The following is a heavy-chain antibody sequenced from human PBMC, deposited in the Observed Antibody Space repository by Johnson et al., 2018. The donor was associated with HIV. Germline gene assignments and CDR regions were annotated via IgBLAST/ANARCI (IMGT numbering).Heavy chain of an antibody. CDR3: ARDRDSSGYPYDAFDI. CDR1: GFTFSSYA. Sequence: VQLVESGGGLVKPGGSLRLSCAASGFTFSSYAMHWVRQAPGKGLEWVAFIRYDGTNKYYADSVKGRFTISRDNSKNTLYLQMNSLRAEDTAVYYCARDRDSSGYPYDAFDIWGQGTMVTISS. J-gene: IGHJ3*02. CDR2: IRYDGTNK. V-gene: IGHV3-30-3*01. D-gene: IGHD3-22*01.